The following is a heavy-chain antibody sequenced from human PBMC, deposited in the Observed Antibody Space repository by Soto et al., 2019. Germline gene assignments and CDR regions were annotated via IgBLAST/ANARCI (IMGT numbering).Heavy chain of an antibody. J-gene: IGHJ4*02. CDR3: ARGPSGDKVDS. CDR2: IYNGGRP. Sequence: QVQLQESGPGLVKPSQTLSLTCTVSGGSISTVNYWWSWIRQSPDMGLEWFGNIYNGGRPYNNPSLESRVTMSVDTSKNQLSLTLSSVSAADTDVYYCARGPSGDKVDSWGQGTLVTVSS. CDR1: GGSISTVNYW. V-gene: IGHV4-30-4*01. D-gene: IGHD7-27*01.